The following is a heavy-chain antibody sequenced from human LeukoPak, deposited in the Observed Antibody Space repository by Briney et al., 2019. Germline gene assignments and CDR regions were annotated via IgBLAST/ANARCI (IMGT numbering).Heavy chain of an antibody. Sequence: SETLSLTCIVSGGSISSTTYYWGWIRQPPGKGLEWIGSIYYSGSTWYNPSLKSRVTVCADTSKNQYSLKLTSVTAADTAVYYCARDRACANGVCSYFDYWGQGTVVTVSS. CDR2: IYYSGST. D-gene: IGHD2-8*01. CDR3: ARDRACANGVCSYFDY. V-gene: IGHV4-39*01. J-gene: IGHJ4*02. CDR1: GGSISSTTYY.